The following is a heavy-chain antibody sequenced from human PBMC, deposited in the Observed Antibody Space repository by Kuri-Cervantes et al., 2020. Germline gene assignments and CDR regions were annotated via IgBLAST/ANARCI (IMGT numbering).Heavy chain of an antibody. CDR3: ANGGSGSFYY. CDR2: ITTSGGTT. J-gene: IGHJ4*02. CDR1: GFTFGDYA. D-gene: IGHD3-10*01. Sequence: GGSLRLSCITSGFTFGDYAMSWVRQAPGKGLELVSGITTSGGTTYYADSVRGRFTISRDNSKNTLYLQMNSLRAEDTALYYCANGGSGSFYYWGQGTLVTVSS. V-gene: IGHV3-23*01.